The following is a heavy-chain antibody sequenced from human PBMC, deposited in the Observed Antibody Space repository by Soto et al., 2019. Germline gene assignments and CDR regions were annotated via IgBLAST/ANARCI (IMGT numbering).Heavy chain of an antibody. CDR2: IIPIFGTA. Sequence: SVKVSCKASGGTFSSYAISWVRQAPGQGLEWMGGIIPIFGTANYAQKFQGRVTITADESTSTAYMELSSLRSEDTAVYYCARVVPGAEAWFGPWGQGTLVTVSS. CDR1: GGTFSSYA. D-gene: IGHD2-2*01. CDR3: ARVVPGAEAWFGP. V-gene: IGHV1-69*13. J-gene: IGHJ5*02.